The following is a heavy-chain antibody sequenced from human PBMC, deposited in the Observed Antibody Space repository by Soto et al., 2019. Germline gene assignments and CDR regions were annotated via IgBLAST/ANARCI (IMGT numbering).Heavy chain of an antibody. CDR1: GGTFSSYA. CDR2: IIPIFGTA. Sequence: QVQLVQSGAEVKKPGSSVKVSCKASGGTFSSYAISWVRQAPGQGLEWMGGIIPIFGTANYAQKFQGRVTITADESTSTAYMELSSLRSEDTAVYYCASPLKVVPAAMPYYYYGMDVWGQGTMVTVSS. D-gene: IGHD2-2*01. J-gene: IGHJ6*02. CDR3: ASPLKVVPAAMPYYYYGMDV. V-gene: IGHV1-69*01.